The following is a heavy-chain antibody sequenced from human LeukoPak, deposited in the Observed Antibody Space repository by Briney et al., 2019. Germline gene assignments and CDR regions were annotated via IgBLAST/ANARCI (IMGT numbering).Heavy chain of an antibody. CDR1: GGSISSSSYY. Sequence: PSETLSLTCTVSGGSISSSSYYWGWIRQPPGKGLEWIGSFFYSGSTYYNPSLQSRVTISVDTSKNQFSLKLSSVTAADTAVYYCARAHLTYYYGSGSSTYNWFDPWGQGTLVTVSS. V-gene: IGHV4-39*07. D-gene: IGHD3-10*01. CDR3: ARAHLTYYYGSGSSTYNWFDP. CDR2: FFYSGST. J-gene: IGHJ5*02.